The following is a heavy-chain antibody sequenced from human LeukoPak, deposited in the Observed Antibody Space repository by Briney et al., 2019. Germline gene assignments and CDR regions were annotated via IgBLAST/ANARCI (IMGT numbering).Heavy chain of an antibody. J-gene: IGHJ5*02. V-gene: IGHV3-7*01. CDR3: AGENWYRFDP. D-gene: IGHD1-1*01. CDR1: GFPFSTFW. Sequence: GGSLRLSCEAYGFPFSTFWMIWVRQPPGKGLEWVAKIQQDGSGEQYVDSVKGRFTISRDNAKNSLYLQMNSLRVEDTGVYYSAGENWYRFDPWGQGTLVTVSS. CDR2: IQQDGSGE.